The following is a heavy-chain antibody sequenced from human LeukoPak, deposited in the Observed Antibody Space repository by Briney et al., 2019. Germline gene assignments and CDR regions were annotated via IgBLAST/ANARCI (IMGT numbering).Heavy chain of an antibody. J-gene: IGHJ3*02. V-gene: IGHV3-48*04. CDR1: GFTFSSYS. D-gene: IGHD3-22*01. Sequence: GGSLRLSCAASGFTFSSYSMNWVRQAPGKGLEWVSYISSSSSTIYYADSVKGRFTISRDNAKNSLYLQMNSLRAEDTAVYYCASGPYYYDSSGYYSPGAFDIWGQGTMVTVSS. CDR2: ISSSSSTI. CDR3: ASGPYYYDSSGYYSPGAFDI.